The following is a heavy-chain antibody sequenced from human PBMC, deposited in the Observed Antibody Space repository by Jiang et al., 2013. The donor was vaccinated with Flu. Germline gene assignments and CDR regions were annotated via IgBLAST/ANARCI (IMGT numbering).Heavy chain of an antibody. CDR3: ARTPPRSVPYYFDY. V-gene: IGHV2-70*01. CDR1: GFSLSTSGMS. J-gene: IGHJ4*02. CDR2: IDWEDDK. Sequence: KPTQTLTLTCTFSGFSLSTSGMSVSWIRQSPGKALEWLALIDWEDDKYYSTSLKTRLTISKDTSKNQVVLTMTNMDPVDTATYFCARTPPRSVPYYFDYWGQGSLVTVSS.